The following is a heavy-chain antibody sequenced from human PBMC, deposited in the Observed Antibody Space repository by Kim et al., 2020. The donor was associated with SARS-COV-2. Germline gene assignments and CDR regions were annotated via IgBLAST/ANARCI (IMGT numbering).Heavy chain of an antibody. V-gene: IGHV4-31*03. CDR2: IYYSGST. CDR1: GGSISSGGYY. CDR3: AREYEGFGSGSPDYYGMDV. Sequence: SETLSLTCTVSGGSISSGGYYWSWIRQHPGKGLEWIGYIYYSGSTYYNPSLKSRVTISVDTSKNQFSLKLSSVTAADTAVYYCAREYEGFGSGSPDYYGMDVWGQGTTVTVSS. J-gene: IGHJ6*02. D-gene: IGHD3-10*01.